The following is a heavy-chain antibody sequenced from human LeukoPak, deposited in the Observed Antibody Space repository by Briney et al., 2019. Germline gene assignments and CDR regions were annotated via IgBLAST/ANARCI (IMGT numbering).Heavy chain of an antibody. V-gene: IGHV4-39*07. D-gene: IGHD6-19*01. CDR2: IYYSGST. Sequence: SETLSLTCTVSGGSISSSSYYWGWIRQPPGKGLEWIGSIYYSGSTYYNPSLKSRVTISVDTSKNQFSLKLSSVTAADTAVYYCARDRYSSGLGDYYYYGMDVWGQGTTVTVSS. CDR1: GGSISSSSYY. J-gene: IGHJ6*02. CDR3: ARDRYSSGLGDYYYYGMDV.